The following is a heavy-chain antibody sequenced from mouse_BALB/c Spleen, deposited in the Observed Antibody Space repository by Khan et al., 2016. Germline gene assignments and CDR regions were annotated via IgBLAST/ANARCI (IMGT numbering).Heavy chain of an antibody. J-gene: IGHJ1*01. CDR3: TRCGNFFLWYGDV. CDR1: GYTSTTAG. CDR2: INTHSRVP. V-gene: IGHV9-4*02. D-gene: IGHD2-1*01. Sequence: QIQLVQSGPEMKKPGEPVRISCTASGYTSTTAGIRWVQKMPVKGLWWVGWINTHSRVPLYADEFSRRIAFSLETSATTASLQIGDLKNEDTATYFCTRCGNFFLWYGDVWGAGTTVTVSS.